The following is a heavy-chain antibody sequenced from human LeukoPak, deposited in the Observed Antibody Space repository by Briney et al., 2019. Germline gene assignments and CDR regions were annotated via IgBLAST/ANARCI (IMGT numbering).Heavy chain of an antibody. Sequence: ASVKVSCKASGYTFTSYGINWVRQAPGQGLEWMGWISAYNGNTNYAQKLQGRVTMTTDTSTSTAYMELRSLRSDDTAVYYCARDNYYDSSGYYYRIDYWGQGTLVTVSS. CDR2: ISAYNGNT. V-gene: IGHV1-18*01. D-gene: IGHD3-22*01. J-gene: IGHJ4*02. CDR3: ARDNYYDSSGYYYRIDY. CDR1: GYTFTSYG.